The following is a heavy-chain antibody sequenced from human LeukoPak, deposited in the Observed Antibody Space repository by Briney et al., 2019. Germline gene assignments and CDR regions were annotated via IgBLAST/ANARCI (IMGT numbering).Heavy chain of an antibody. CDR2: ITSSSTYI. CDR3: ARHVVAVGFDY. D-gene: IGHD3-22*01. J-gene: IGHJ4*02. V-gene: IGHV3-21*01. CDR1: GFTFSSYW. Sequence: GGSLRLSCAASGFTFSSYWMSWVRQAPGKGLEWVSSITSSSTYIYYADSVKGRFTISRDNAKNSLYLQMNSLRAEDTAVYYCARHVVAVGFDYWGQGTLVTVSS.